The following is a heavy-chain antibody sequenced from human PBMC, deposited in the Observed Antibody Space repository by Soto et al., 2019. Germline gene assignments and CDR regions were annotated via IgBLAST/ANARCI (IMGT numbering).Heavy chain of an antibody. CDR3: AKEHRSSWASAT. D-gene: IGHD6-6*01. Sequence: GGSLRLSCAASGFSFTDYYMSWIRQPPGKGLEWVSHISSSGSHTNYADSVKGRFTISRDNAKNSLYLQMNSLRADDTAVYYCAKEHRSSWASATWGQGTLVTVSS. CDR1: GFSFTDYY. J-gene: IGHJ4*02. V-gene: IGHV3-11*06. CDR2: ISSSGSHT.